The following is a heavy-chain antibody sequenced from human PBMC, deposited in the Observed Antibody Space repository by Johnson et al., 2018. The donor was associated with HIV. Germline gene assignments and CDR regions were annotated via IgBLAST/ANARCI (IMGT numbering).Heavy chain of an antibody. CDR3: ARLPSGYSRDGFNV. J-gene: IGHJ3*01. CDR2: TTYDGTNK. D-gene: IGHD5-18*01. CDR1: GFSFSSYP. Sequence: VHLVESGGGVVQPGRSLRLSCAASGFSFSSYPMHWVRQAPGKGLEWVAVTTYDGTNKYYADSVKGRFTIARDNSKNTLYLQINRLRAEDTAVYYCARLPSGYSRDGFNVWGQGTMVTLSS. V-gene: IGHV3-30*04.